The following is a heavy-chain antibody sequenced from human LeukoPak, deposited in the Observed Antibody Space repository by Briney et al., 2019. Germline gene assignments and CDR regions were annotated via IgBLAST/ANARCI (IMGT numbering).Heavy chain of an antibody. D-gene: IGHD2-15*01. CDR1: GFTFSSYG. CDR3: AKDRHCSGGSCYPYYYYYYGMDV. CDR2: ISYDGSNK. V-gene: IGHV3-30*18. J-gene: IGHJ6*04. Sequence: GGSLRLSCAASGFTFSSYGMHWVRQAPGKGLEWVAVISYDGSNKYYADSVKGRFTISRDNSKNTLYLQMNSLRAGDTAVYYCAKDRHCSGGSCYPYYYYYYGMDVWGKGTTVTVSS.